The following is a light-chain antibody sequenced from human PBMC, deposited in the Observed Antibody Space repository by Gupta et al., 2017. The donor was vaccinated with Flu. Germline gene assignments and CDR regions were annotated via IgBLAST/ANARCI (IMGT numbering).Light chain of an antibody. Sequence: DIVMTQTPLSLSVTPGRPASISCRSSQSLLHSDGMTYFFWYMQKPGHPPQLLIYEVSKRFSGVPDRFSGSGSGTDFTLNISRVEAEDVGIYYCMQSVHLRTFGQGTKVEIK. V-gene: IGKV2D-29*01. CDR2: EVS. CDR3: MQSVHLRT. CDR1: QSLLHSDGMTY. J-gene: IGKJ1*01.